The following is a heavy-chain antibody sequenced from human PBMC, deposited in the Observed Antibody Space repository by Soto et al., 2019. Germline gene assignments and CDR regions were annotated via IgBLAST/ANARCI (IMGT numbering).Heavy chain of an antibody. Sequence: PSETLSLTCTVSGGSISTSSYYWGWIRQPPGKGLEWIGSIYYSGSTYYNPSLKSRVTISVDRSKNQFSLKLSSVTAADTAVYYCARVLGVYAADAFDIWGQGTMVTVSS. V-gene: IGHV4-39*07. D-gene: IGHD1-26*01. CDR2: IYYSGST. CDR3: ARVLGVYAADAFDI. CDR1: GGSISTSSYY. J-gene: IGHJ3*02.